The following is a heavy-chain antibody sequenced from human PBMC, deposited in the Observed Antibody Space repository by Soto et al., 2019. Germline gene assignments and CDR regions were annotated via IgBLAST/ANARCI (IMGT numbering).Heavy chain of an antibody. D-gene: IGHD3-22*01. V-gene: IGHV4-59*01. CDR1: GGSISPYY. CDR2: IYYSGST. CDR3: ARPRSSGYAGEFDY. Sequence: PSQTLSLTCTVSGGSISPYYWSWIRQPPGKGLEWIGFIYYSGSTNYNPSLKSRVTISVDTSQNQFSLKLTSVTAADTAVYYCARPRSSGYAGEFDYWGQGILVTVSS. J-gene: IGHJ4*02.